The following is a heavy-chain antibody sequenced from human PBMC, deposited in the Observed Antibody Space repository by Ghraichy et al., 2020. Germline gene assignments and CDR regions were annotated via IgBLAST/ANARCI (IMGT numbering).Heavy chain of an antibody. CDR1: GFSFSTYW. D-gene: IGHD6-19*01. CDR3: ARDLAYSSAWGWFDP. J-gene: IGHJ5*02. Sequence: LSLTCEASGFSFSTYWMSWVRQAPGKGLEWVANIKRDGAETYYVDSVKGRFTISRDNAKNSLYLQLNSLRAEDTGVYYCARDLAYSSAWGWFDPWGQGTLVTVSS. V-gene: IGHV3-7*01. CDR2: IKRDGAET.